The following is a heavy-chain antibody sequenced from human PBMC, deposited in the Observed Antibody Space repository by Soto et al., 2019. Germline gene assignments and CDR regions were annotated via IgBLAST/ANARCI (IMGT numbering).Heavy chain of an antibody. D-gene: IGHD6-13*01. J-gene: IGHJ6*02. CDR2: INAGNGNT. Sequence: GASVKVSCKASGYTFTRYAMHWVRQAPGQRLEWMGWINAGNGNTKYSQKFQGRVTITRDTSASTAYMELSSLRPEDTAVYYCASSNIVAAPYGMDVWGQGTTVTVSS. CDR1: GYTFTRYA. V-gene: IGHV1-3*01. CDR3: ASSNIVAAPYGMDV.